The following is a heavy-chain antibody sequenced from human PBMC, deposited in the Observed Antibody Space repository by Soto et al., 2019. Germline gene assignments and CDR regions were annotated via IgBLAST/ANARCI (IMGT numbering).Heavy chain of an antibody. CDR3: ARQSAVAAPPYYYGMDV. CDR2: IDPSDSYT. D-gene: IGHD6-19*01. CDR1: GYSFTSYW. Sequence: PGESLKISCKGSGYSFTSYWISWVRQMPGKGLEWMGRIDPSDSYTNYSPSFQGHVTISADKSISTAYLQWSSLKASDTPMYYCARQSAVAAPPYYYGMDVWGQETTVTVSS. J-gene: IGHJ6*02. V-gene: IGHV5-10-1*01.